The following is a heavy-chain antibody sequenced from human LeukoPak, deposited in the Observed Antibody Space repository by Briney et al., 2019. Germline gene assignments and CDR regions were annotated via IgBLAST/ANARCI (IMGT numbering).Heavy chain of an antibody. CDR1: GGSISSYY. CDR2: IYTSGST. Sequence: SETLSLTCTVSGGSISSYYWSWIRQPAGKGLEWIGRIYTSGSTNYNPSLKSRVTMSVDTSKNQFSLKLSSVTAADTAVYYCARSDRISTVTTGSFDYWGQGTLVTVSS. CDR3: ARSDRISTVTTGSFDY. D-gene: IGHD4-17*01. V-gene: IGHV4-4*07. J-gene: IGHJ4*02.